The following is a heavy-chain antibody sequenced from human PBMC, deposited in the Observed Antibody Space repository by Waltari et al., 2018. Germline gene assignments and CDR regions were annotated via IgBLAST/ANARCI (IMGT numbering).Heavy chain of an antibody. CDR1: GSYFQRYA. J-gene: IGHJ4*02. CDR3: ARVSTNNGPGDLDY. V-gene: IGHV1-18*01. CDR2: VSGYNGDT. Sequence: VQFVQSAPEVKKPVASVIVSCKTSGSYFQRYAFSWVRQAPGQGLEWMGWVSGYNGDTFYAQNFQDRLTMTTETATTTTYMELRNLRSDDTAIYYCARVSTNNGPGDLDYWGQGTLVTVSA. D-gene: IGHD2-8*01.